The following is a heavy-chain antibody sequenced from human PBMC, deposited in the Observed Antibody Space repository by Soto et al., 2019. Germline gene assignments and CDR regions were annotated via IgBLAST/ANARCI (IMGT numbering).Heavy chain of an antibody. V-gene: IGHV3-48*01. D-gene: IGHD2-2*01. CDR3: ARDGWDIVIVPAAPRVDYFDY. CDR1: GFTFSIYS. J-gene: IGHJ4*02. Sequence: GGSLRLSCAASGFTFSIYSMNWVRQAPGKGLEWISYISSTSSTIYYADSVKGRFTISRDNAKNSLYLQMNSLRAEDTAVYYCARDGWDIVIVPAAPRVDYFDYWGQGT. CDR2: ISSTSSTI.